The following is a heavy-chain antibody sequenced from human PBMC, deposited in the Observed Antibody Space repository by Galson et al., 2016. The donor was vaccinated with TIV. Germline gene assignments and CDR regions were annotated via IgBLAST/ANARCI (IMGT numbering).Heavy chain of an antibody. CDR2: VSYDGGNE. Sequence: SLRLSCAASGFTFSSYGMHWVRQAPGKGLEWVAVVSYDGGNEYYADSVKGRFTLSRDNSKNTLCLQINSLRAVDTAVYYCAKDKKYCTVNSCYTSYHYYYYGIDVWGQGTTVTVSS. D-gene: IGHD2-2*02. J-gene: IGHJ6*02. CDR3: AKDKKYCTVNSCYTSYHYYYYGIDV. V-gene: IGHV3-30*18. CDR1: GFTFSSYG.